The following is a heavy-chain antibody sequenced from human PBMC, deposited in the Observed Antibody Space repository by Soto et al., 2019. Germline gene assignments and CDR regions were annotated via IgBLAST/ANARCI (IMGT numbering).Heavy chain of an antibody. D-gene: IGHD6-19*01. CDR3: ARGSIAVAGYFNY. Sequence: GGSLRLSCAASGFTVSSSYMSWVRQAPGKGLEWVSVVYSGGNTFYADSVKGRFTISRDNSKNTLYLQMNSLRAEDTAVYYCARGSIAVAGYFNYWGQGTLVTVSS. CDR2: VYSGGNT. V-gene: IGHV3-53*01. CDR1: GFTVSSSY. J-gene: IGHJ4*02.